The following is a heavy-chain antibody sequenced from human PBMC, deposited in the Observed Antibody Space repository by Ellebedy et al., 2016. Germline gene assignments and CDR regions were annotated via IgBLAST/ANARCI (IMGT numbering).Heavy chain of an antibody. CDR1: GGSFSGYY. CDR2: INHSGST. V-gene: IGHV4-34*01. J-gene: IGHJ4*02. CDR3: AREDAFRSD. Sequence: SETLSLXCAVYGGSFSGYYWSWIRQPPGKGLEWIGEINHSGSTNYNPSLKSRVTISVDTSKNQFSLKLSSVTAADTAVYYCAREDAFRSDWGQGTLVTVSS.